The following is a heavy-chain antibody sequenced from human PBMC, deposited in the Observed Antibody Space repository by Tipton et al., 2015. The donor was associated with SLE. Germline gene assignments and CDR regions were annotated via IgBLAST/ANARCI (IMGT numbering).Heavy chain of an antibody. CDR3: ARLPVGGDYFDY. V-gene: IGHV4-4*07. J-gene: IGHJ4*02. Sequence: TLSLTCTVSGDSVGTNYWNWIRQPAGKGLEWIGRLYGSGGPTPYNPSLEGRVTVSVDTSQNQVSLKLASVTAADTAVYYCARLPVGGDYFDYWGQGTLVTVSS. D-gene: IGHD1-26*01. CDR2: LYGSGGPT. CDR1: GDSVGTNY.